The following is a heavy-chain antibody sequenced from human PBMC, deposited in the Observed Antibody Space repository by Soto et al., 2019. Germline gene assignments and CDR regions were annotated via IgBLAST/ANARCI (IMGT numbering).Heavy chain of an antibody. J-gene: IGHJ4*02. V-gene: IGHV1-3*01. D-gene: IGHD2-15*01. CDR3: ARDLGGWPDY. CDR1: GYTFTSYA. Sequence: ASVKVSCMASGYTFTSYAMHWVRQAPGQRLEWMGWINAGNGNTKYSQKFQGRVTVTKDTSASTAYMELSSLRSEDTAVYYCARDLGGWPDYWGQGTLVTVSS. CDR2: INAGNGNT.